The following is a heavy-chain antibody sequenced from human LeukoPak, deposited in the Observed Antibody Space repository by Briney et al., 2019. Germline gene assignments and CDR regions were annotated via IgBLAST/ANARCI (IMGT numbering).Heavy chain of an antibody. J-gene: IGHJ5*02. Sequence: PSETLSLTCTVSGGSISSSSYYWGWIRQPPGKGLEWFGSIYYSGSTYYNPSLKSRVTISVDTSKNQFSLKLSSVTAADTAVYYCARHHDYGDYVPGGVDPWGQGTLVTVSS. CDR2: IYYSGST. V-gene: IGHV4-39*01. CDR3: ARHHDYGDYVPGGVDP. CDR1: GGSISSSSYY. D-gene: IGHD4-17*01.